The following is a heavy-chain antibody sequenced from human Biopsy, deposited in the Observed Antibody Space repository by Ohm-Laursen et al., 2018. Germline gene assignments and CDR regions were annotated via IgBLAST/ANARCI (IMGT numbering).Heavy chain of an antibody. V-gene: IGHV4-59*01. D-gene: IGHD7-27*01. CDR1: GGSIISYY. Sequence: SETLSLTCSVSGGSIISYYWTWIRRPPGEGLEWIGHVYNGGITNYNPSLKSRVTISKDTSKNQFSLQVNSVTAADTAVYYCARLTGDPSYWGQGILVTVSS. CDR3: ARLTGDPSY. J-gene: IGHJ4*02. CDR2: VYNGGIT.